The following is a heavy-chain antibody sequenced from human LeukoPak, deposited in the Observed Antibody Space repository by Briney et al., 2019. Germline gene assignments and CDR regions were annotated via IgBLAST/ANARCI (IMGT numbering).Heavy chain of an antibody. D-gene: IGHD2-21*02. Sequence: PSETLSLTCTVSGDSIASSGYYWSWVRQPPGKGLEWIATIYYSGTTYYNAPLKSRVTISVDTSKNQFSPKLSSVTAADTAVYYCARYVVVTAKYYFDYWGQGTLVTVSS. J-gene: IGHJ4*02. V-gene: IGHV4-39*01. CDR1: GDSIASSGYY. CDR2: IYYSGTT. CDR3: ARYVVVTAKYYFDY.